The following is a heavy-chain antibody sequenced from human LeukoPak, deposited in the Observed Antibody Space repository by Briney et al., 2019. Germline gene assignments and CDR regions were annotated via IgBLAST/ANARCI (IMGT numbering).Heavy chain of an antibody. CDR1: GSSFTTYW. J-gene: IGHJ4*02. V-gene: IGHV5-51*01. CDR3: VRQRDDSYDSSGYYGD. Sequence: GESLKISCKGSGSSFTTYWIAWVRQMPGKGLEGMGIIYPGDSDTRYSPSFQGQVTISADKSISTAYLQWSSLKASDTAMYYCVRQRDDSYDSSGYYGDWGQGTLVTVSS. D-gene: IGHD3-22*01. CDR2: IYPGDSDT.